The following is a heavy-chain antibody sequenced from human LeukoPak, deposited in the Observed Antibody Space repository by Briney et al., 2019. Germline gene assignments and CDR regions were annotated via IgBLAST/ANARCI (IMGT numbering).Heavy chain of an antibody. Sequence: ASVKVSCKASGYTFTGYYMHWVRQAPGQGLEWMRWINPNNGGTNYAQKFQGRVTMTRDTSISTAYMELSRLRSDDTAVYYCARDREDILTGYDYWGQGTLVTVSS. J-gene: IGHJ4*02. D-gene: IGHD3-9*01. CDR2: INPNNGGT. CDR1: GYTFTGYY. CDR3: ARDREDILTGYDY. V-gene: IGHV1-2*02.